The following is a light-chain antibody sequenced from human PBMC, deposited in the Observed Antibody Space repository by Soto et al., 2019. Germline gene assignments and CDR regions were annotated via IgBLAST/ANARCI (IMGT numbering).Light chain of an antibody. CDR3: QRSYSIPIT. Sequence: DIQMTQSPSSLSASVGDRVTITCRASQSISTYLNWYQKKPGEAPKLLIYAASTLQTGVPSRFSGSGSGTRFTFTVSSLQPEDSATYYCQRSYSIPITFGQGTRLEI. CDR1: QSISTY. V-gene: IGKV1-39*01. J-gene: IGKJ5*01. CDR2: AAS.